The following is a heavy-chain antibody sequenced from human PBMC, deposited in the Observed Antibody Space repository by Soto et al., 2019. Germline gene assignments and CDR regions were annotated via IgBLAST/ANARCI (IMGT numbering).Heavy chain of an antibody. Sequence: QVQLVQSGAEMRKPGASVKVSCKASGYTFTSYYMHWVRQAPGQGLEWLGIINPSGGSTSYAQEFRGRVTMTRDTSTSTVYMELSSLRSEDTAVYYCARDRGHSSSWDYFDYWGLGTLVTVSS. V-gene: IGHV1-46*01. CDR3: ARDRGHSSSWDYFDY. CDR1: GYTFTSYY. J-gene: IGHJ4*02. CDR2: INPSGGST. D-gene: IGHD6-13*01.